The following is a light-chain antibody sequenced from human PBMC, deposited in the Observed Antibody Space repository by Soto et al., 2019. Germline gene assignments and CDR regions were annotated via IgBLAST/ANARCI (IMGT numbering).Light chain of an antibody. CDR3: SSYAGSKNLL. V-gene: IGLV2-8*01. CDR2: EVS. Sequence: HSVLTQPPSASGSPGQSVTISCTGTSSDVGGYNYVSWYQQHPGKAPKLLIFEVSERPSGVPDRFSGSKSGNAASLTVSGLQAEDEADYYCSSYAGSKNLLFGGGTKLTVL. J-gene: IGLJ3*02. CDR1: SSDVGGYNY.